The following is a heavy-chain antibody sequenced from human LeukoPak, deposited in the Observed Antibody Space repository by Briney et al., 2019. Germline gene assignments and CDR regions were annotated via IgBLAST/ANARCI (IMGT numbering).Heavy chain of an antibody. CDR1: GFTFSSYA. J-gene: IGHJ4*02. Sequence: GGSLRLSCAASGFTFSSYAMSWVRQAPGKGLEWVSAISGSGGSTYYADSVKGRFTISRDNSKNTLYLQMNSLRAEDTAVYYCAKGVDTAMVALYYLDYWGQGTLVTVSS. CDR3: AKGVDTAMVALYYLDY. V-gene: IGHV3-23*01. CDR2: ISGSGGST. D-gene: IGHD5-18*01.